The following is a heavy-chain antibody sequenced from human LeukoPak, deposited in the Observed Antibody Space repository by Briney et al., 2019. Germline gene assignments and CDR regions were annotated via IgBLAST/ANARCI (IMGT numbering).Heavy chain of an antibody. CDR1: PGSISRDVDY. Sequence: SETLSLTCTVSPGSISRDVDYWSWIRQLPGKGLEWIGHIYYSGATYYNPSLKSRVTISVDTSQNQFSLNLSSVTAADTAAYYCARLSIQRGYYYDTSAQGYFDLWGRGTLVTVSS. CDR3: ARLSIQRGYYYDTSAQGYFDL. J-gene: IGHJ2*01. D-gene: IGHD3-22*01. V-gene: IGHV4-31*03. CDR2: IYYSGAT.